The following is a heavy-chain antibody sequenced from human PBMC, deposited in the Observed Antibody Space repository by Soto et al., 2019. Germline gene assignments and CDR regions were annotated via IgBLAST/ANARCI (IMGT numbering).Heavy chain of an antibody. V-gene: IGHV3-30*03. CDR2: ISYDGNNK. CDR1: EFTFNNYA. Sequence: QVQLVESGGGAVQPGGSRRLSCAASEFTFNNYAMHWVRQAPGKGLQWLAVISYDGNNKYYADSVEGRFTISRDNSKNTVYLQMNSLRLEDTAVYYCARGPSYSDSYFDHWGQGTLVTVSS. J-gene: IGHJ4*02. CDR3: ARGPSYSDSYFDH. D-gene: IGHD4-17*01.